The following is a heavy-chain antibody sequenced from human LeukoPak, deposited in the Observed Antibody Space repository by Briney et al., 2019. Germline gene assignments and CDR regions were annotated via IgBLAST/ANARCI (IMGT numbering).Heavy chain of an antibody. CDR1: GYTFTYRY. CDR2: ITPYNGNR. Sequence: GASVKVSCKASGYTFTYRYLHWVRQAPGQAFEWMGWITPYNGNRNYAKKFQDRVTITRDTSLSTAHMELSSLRSEDTAVYYCARDRSGSGWPQDYWGQGTLVTVSS. V-gene: IGHV1-45*02. CDR3: ARDRSGSGWPQDY. J-gene: IGHJ4*02. D-gene: IGHD6-19*01.